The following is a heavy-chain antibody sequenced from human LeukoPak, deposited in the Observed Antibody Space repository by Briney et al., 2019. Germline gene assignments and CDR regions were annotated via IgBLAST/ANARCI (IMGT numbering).Heavy chain of an antibody. V-gene: IGHV4-34*01. Sequence: SETLSLTCAVYGGSFSGDYWSWIRQPPGKGLEWIGEINHSGSTNYNPSLKSRVTISVDTSKNQFSLKLSSVTAADTAVYYCAGSSWIHYYYYGMDVWGQGTTVTVSS. CDR3: AGSSWIHYYYYGMDV. CDR1: GGSFSGDY. J-gene: IGHJ6*02. D-gene: IGHD6-13*01. CDR2: INHSGST.